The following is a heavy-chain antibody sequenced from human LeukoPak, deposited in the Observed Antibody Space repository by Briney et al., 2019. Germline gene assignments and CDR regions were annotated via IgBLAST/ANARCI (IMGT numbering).Heavy chain of an antibody. J-gene: IGHJ4*02. Sequence: ASLKVSSMPSGYTFTIYTIYWGRPALGQGLEWMGWINTTTGNPTSARALTGEFVSPLDTSASTPYLHISTLKAEDTGVYYCASGHDTTGYFAFWGQGSLVTVSS. CDR2: INTTTGNP. CDR3: ASGHDTTGYFAF. D-gene: IGHD3-22*01. V-gene: IGHV7-4-1*02. CDR1: GYTFTIYT.